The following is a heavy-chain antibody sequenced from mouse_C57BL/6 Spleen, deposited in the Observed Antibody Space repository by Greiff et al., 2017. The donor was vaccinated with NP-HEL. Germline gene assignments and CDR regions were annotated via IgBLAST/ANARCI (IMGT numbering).Heavy chain of an antibody. Sequence: QVHVKQSGAELVRPGTSVKVSCKASGYAFTNYLIEWVKQRPGQGLEWIGVINPGSGGTNYNEKFKGKATLTADKSSSTAYMQLSSLTSEDSAVYFCARSGGLRRGYAMDYWGQGTSVTVSS. CDR2: INPGSGGT. D-gene: IGHD2-4*01. CDR1: GYAFTNYL. J-gene: IGHJ4*01. V-gene: IGHV1-54*01. CDR3: ARSGGLRRGYAMDY.